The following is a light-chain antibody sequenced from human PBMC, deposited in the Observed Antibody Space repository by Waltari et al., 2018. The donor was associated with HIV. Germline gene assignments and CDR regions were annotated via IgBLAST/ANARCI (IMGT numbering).Light chain of an antibody. CDR1: SSDVGGYKY. Sequence: QSALTQPASVSGSPGQSITISCTGTSSDVGGYKYVSWYQQYPGKAPKLIIYDVTSWARVVSNRFYGSRSGYTGSLTFSGLQAEDEADYYCCSYTSSSTGRVFGTGTKVTVL. J-gene: IGLJ1*01. CDR3: CSYTSSSTGRV. CDR2: DVT. V-gene: IGLV2-14*03.